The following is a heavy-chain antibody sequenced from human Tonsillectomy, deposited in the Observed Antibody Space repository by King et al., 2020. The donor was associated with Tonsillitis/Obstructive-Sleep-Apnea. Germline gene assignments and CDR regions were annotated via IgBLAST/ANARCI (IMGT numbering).Heavy chain of an antibody. V-gene: IGHV3-53*01. CDR1: GFTVSSNY. D-gene: IGHD4-17*01. Sequence: VQLVESGGGLIQPGGSLRLSCAASGFTVSSNYMSWVRQAPGKGLEWVSVSYSGGSTNNADSVKGRLTISRDNSKNTLYLKMNTSRAEDPAVYYCALSTVTTAWFDYWGQGTLVTVSS. J-gene: IGHJ4*02. CDR3: ALSTVTTAWFDY. CDR2: SYSGGST.